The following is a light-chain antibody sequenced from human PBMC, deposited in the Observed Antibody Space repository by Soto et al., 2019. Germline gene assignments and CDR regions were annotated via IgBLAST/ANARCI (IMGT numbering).Light chain of an antibody. Sequence: QSVLTQPPSVSGAPGQRVTISCTGSSSNIWAGYDVHWYQQPPGTAPKLLIYGNSNRPSGVPDRFSGSKSGTSASLAITGLQAEDEADYYCQSYDSSLSALFGGGTKLTVL. V-gene: IGLV1-40*01. CDR1: SSNIWAGYD. CDR3: QSYDSSLSAL. J-gene: IGLJ3*02. CDR2: GNS.